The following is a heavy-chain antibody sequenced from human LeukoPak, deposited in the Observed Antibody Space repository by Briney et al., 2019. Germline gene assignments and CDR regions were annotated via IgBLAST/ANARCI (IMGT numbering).Heavy chain of an antibody. CDR3: ARSRIVVVTERYAFDI. J-gene: IGHJ3*02. CDR1: GFTFSSYW. V-gene: IGHV3-7*01. D-gene: IGHD2-21*02. CDR2: IKQDGSEK. Sequence: GGSLRLSCAASGFTFSSYWMSWVRQAPGKGLEWVANIKQDGSEKYYVDSVKGRFTISRDNAKNSLYLQMNSLRAEDTAVYYCARSRIVVVTERYAFDIWGQGTMVTVSS.